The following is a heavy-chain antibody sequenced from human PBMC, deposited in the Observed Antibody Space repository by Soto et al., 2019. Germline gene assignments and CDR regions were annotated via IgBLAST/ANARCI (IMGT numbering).Heavy chain of an antibody. CDR1: GFAFSNCA. J-gene: IGHJ4*02. D-gene: IGHD6-13*01. CDR2: IYGSGDNT. Sequence: EVQLLESGGGVVQPGGSLRLSCTASGFAFSNCAMSWVRQAPWKGLEWVSGIYGSGDNTHYADSVKRRFSISRDNSKDTLYLQVSSLRAEDMAVYYCAKGATSTWYDFDHWGQGTLVIVSS. CDR3: AKGATSTWYDFDH. V-gene: IGHV3-23*01.